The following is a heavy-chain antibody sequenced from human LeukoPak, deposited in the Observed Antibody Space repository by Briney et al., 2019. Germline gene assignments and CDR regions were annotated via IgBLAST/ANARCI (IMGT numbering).Heavy chain of an antibody. Sequence: SESLSLTCNVSGGSMSGYYWTWIRQPPGKGLEWIGHIHSTGSPTYNPSLKSRVTMSIDTSKNQFSLSLSSVTAADTAFYYCARRRGGFGEGEFIYWGQGTLVTVSS. CDR1: GGSMSGYY. CDR2: IHSTGSP. CDR3: ARRRGGFGEGEFIY. V-gene: IGHV4-4*09. J-gene: IGHJ4*02. D-gene: IGHD3-16*01.